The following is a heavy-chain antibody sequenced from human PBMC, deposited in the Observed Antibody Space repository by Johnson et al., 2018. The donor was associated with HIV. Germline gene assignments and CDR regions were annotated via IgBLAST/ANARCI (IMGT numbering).Heavy chain of an antibody. V-gene: IGHV3-66*01. CDR2: IYSGGST. CDR1: GFPVSSNY. J-gene: IGHJ3*02. CDR3: ARGLYSSSDRDACDI. Sequence: VQLVESGGGLVQPGGSLRLSCAASGFPVSSNYMSWVRQAPGKGLEWVSDIYSGGSTYYADSVKGIFTISRDNSKNTLYLQMNSLRAEDTAVYYCARGLYSSSDRDACDIWGQGTMVTVYS. D-gene: IGHD6-6*01.